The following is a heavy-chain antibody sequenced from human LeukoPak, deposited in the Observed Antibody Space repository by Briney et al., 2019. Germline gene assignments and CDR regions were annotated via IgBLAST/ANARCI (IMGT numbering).Heavy chain of an antibody. J-gene: IGHJ4*02. CDR1: GFTFSSYS. CDR2: ISSSSSYI. Sequence: GGSLRLSCAASGFTFSSYSMNWVRQAPGKGLEWVSSISSSSSYIYYADSVKGRFIISRDNAKNSLYLQMNTLRADDTAVYYCARDGFGTGSNWGQGTLVTVSS. CDR3: ARDGFGTGSN. V-gene: IGHV3-21*04. D-gene: IGHD3-16*01.